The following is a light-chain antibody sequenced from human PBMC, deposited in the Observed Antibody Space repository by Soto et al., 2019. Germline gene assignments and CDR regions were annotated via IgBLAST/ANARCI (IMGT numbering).Light chain of an antibody. V-gene: IGLV2-14*01. CDR2: DVS. CDR1: SSDVGGYNY. CDR3: SSYTISSFYV. Sequence: HSVLTQPASVSGSPGQSITISCTGTSSDVGGYNYVSWYQQHPGKAPKLMIYDVSNRPSGVSNRFSGSKSGNTASLTISGLQAEDEADYYCSSYTISSFYVFGTGTKLTVL. J-gene: IGLJ1*01.